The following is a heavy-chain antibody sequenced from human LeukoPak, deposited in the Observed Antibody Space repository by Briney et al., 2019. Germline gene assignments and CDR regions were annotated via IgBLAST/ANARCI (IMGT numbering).Heavy chain of an antibody. V-gene: IGHV3-20*04. CDR3: ARLISAHYYDSSISGGAFDI. CDR2: INWNGGNT. CDR1: GFTFDDYG. Sequence: GGSLRLSCAASGFTFDDYGMSWVRQAPGKGLEWVSGINWNGGNTGYADSVKGRFTISRDNAKNSLYLQMNSLRAEDTALYYCARLISAHYYDSSISGGAFDIWGQGTMVTVSS. J-gene: IGHJ3*02. D-gene: IGHD3-22*01.